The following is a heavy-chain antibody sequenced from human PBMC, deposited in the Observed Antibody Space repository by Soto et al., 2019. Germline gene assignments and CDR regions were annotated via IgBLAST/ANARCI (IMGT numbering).Heavy chain of an antibody. CDR1: GFTFSDFW. J-gene: IGHJ6*02. CDR3: GRDEVRNGVGV. V-gene: IGHV3-7*01. Sequence: EVRLVESGGGLVQPGGSLRLSCEASGFTFSDFWMSWVHQAPGKGLEWVANIKGDGSEKRYVDSVRGRFTISRDNAKNSVYLQMNSLRADDTALYYCGRDEVRNGVGVWGQGIKVTVSS. CDR2: IKGDGSEK.